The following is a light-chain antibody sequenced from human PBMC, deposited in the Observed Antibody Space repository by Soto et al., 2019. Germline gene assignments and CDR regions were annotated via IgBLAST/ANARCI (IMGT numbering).Light chain of an antibody. V-gene: IGKV1-5*03. CDR3: QQYESFHRT. Sequence: DIQMTQSPSTLSASVGDRVTITCRASQSINNWLAWYQQKPGKAPKLFIFKASTLEIGVPSRFSGSGSGTEFTLSISSLQPDDFATYFCQQYESFHRTFGQGTKVEMK. J-gene: IGKJ1*01. CDR2: KAS. CDR1: QSINNW.